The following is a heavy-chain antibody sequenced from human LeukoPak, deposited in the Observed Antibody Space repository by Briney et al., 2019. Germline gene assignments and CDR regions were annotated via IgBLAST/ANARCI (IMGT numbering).Heavy chain of an antibody. CDR1: GFTFSSYA. D-gene: IGHD6-13*01. V-gene: IGHV3-23*01. CDR3: AKDRNYIPYSRSWYFANWFDP. J-gene: IGHJ5*02. Sequence: GGSLRLSCAASGFTFSSYAMSWVRQAPGKGLEWVSAISGSGGSTYYADSVKGRFTISRDNSKNTLYLQMNSLRAEDTAVYYCAKDRNYIPYSRSWYFANWFDPWGQGTLVTVSS. CDR2: ISGSGGST.